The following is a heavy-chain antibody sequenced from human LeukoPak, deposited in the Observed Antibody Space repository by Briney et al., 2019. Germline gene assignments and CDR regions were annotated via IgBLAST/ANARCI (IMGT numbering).Heavy chain of an antibody. CDR3: ARGPAAIHDWFDP. Sequence: SETLSLTCAVYGESFSGYYWSWIRQPPGKGLEWIGEINHSGSTNYNPSLKSRVTISVDTSKNQFSLKLSSVTAADTAVYYCARGPAAIHDWFDPWGQGTLVTVSS. D-gene: IGHD2-2*01. J-gene: IGHJ5*02. CDR1: GESFSGYY. CDR2: INHSGST. V-gene: IGHV4-34*01.